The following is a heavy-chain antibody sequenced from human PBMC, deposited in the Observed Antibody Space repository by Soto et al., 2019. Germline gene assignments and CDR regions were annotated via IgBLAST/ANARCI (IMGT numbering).Heavy chain of an antibody. CDR1: GGSISSYY. J-gene: IGHJ6*02. CDR2: IYYSGST. Sequence: QVQLQESGPGLVKPSETLSLTCTVSGGSISSYYWSWIRQPPGKGLEWIGYIYYSGSTNYNPSLKSRVTISLDTSKNQFSLKLSSVTAADTAVYYCARHSGSYYFYYYYGMDVWGQGTTVTVSS. V-gene: IGHV4-59*08. CDR3: ARHSGSYYFYYYYGMDV. D-gene: IGHD1-26*01.